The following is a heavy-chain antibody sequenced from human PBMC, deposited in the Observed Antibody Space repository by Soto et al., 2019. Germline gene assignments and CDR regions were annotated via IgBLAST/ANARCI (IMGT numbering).Heavy chain of an antibody. J-gene: IGHJ4*02. V-gene: IGHV1-18*01. D-gene: IGHD3-16*01. Sequence: QVQLVQSGAEVKKPGASVKVSCKASGYTFTSYGISWVRQAPGQGLEWMGWISAYNGNTNYAQKLQGRVTMTTDTSTSTAYMELRSLRSDDTAVYYCARAVSIMSITFGGVPVKDWGQGTLVTVSS. CDR3: ARAVSIMSITFGGVPVKD. CDR1: GYTFTSYG. CDR2: ISAYNGNT.